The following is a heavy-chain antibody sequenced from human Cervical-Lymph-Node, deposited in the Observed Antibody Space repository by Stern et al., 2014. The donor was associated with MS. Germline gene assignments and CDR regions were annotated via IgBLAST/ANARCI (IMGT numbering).Heavy chain of an antibody. J-gene: IGHJ2*01. D-gene: IGHD4-11*01. CDR3: ARGVTAVTNYVPNWCFDL. CDR1: GGSITNRDY. V-gene: IGHV4-39*02. Sequence: VQLVESGPGLVKPSETLSLTCTVSGGSITNRDYWGWIRQSPGKGLEWIGSVYYSGITYYRPSLKSRATISIDTSRNQFFLRLHSVTATDTAVYFCARGVTAVTNYVPNWCFDLWGRGTLVTVSS. CDR2: VYYSGIT.